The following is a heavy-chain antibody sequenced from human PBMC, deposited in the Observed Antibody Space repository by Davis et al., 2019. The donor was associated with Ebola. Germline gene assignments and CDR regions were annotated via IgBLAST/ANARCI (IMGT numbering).Heavy chain of an antibody. CDR2: IRSKANSYAT. Sequence: GESLKISCAASGFTFSGSAMHWVRQASGKGPEWVGRIRSKANSYATAYAASVKGRFTISRDDSKNTAYLQMNSLKTEDTAVYYCTTTTTTNDYWGQGTLVTVSS. J-gene: IGHJ4*02. V-gene: IGHV3-73*01. CDR1: GFTFSGSA. D-gene: IGHD4-17*01. CDR3: TTTTTTNDY.